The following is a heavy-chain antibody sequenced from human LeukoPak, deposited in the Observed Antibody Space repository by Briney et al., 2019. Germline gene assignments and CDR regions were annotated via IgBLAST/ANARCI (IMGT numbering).Heavy chain of an antibody. Sequence: PGRSLRLSCAASGFIFDDYAMHWVRRAPGKGLEWVSGISWNSVTIAYADSVKGRFTISRDNAKNSLYLQMNSLRAEDTALYFCAKAYYYDSSGYYSSRGAFDIWGQGTMVTVSS. CDR1: GFIFDDYA. CDR2: ISWNSVTI. J-gene: IGHJ3*02. D-gene: IGHD3-22*01. V-gene: IGHV3-9*01. CDR3: AKAYYYDSSGYYSSRGAFDI.